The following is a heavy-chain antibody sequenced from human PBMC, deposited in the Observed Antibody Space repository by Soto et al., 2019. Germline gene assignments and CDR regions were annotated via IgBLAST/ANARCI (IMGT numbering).Heavy chain of an antibody. D-gene: IGHD6-6*01. Sequence: PGGSLSLSCAASGFTLSGYAMDWVRQVPGKGLEYDSGISSNGVGTYYANPVQGRFTISRDNSKNTVYLQMGSLRPEDMAVYYCARRARPDFYYMDVWGKGTTVTVSS. CDR1: GFTLSGYA. CDR3: ARRARPDFYYMDV. CDR2: ISSNGVGT. J-gene: IGHJ6*03. V-gene: IGHV3-64*01.